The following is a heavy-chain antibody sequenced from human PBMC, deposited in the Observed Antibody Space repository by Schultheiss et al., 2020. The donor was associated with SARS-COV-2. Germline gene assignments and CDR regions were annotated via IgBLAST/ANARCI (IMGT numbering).Heavy chain of an antibody. J-gene: IGHJ3*02. Sequence: GGSLRLSCAASGFTFSSYAMSWVRQAPGKGLEWVAVIWYDGRNKYYADSVNGRFTISRDNSKNTLYLQMNSLRAEDTAVYYCARSSSGWFGDAFDIWGQGTMVTVSS. CDR1: GFTFSSYA. CDR3: ARSSSGWFGDAFDI. CDR2: IWYDGRNK. D-gene: IGHD6-19*01. V-gene: IGHV3-33*08.